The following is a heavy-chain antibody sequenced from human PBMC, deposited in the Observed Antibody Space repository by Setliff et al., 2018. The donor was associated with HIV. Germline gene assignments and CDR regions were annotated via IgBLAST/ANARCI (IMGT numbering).Heavy chain of an antibody. CDR1: GGTVTSYA. Sequence: SVKVSCKASGGTVTSYAINWVRQAPGQGLECMGGIIPIFGTANYAQKFQGRVTITAVESTSAAYMELSSLRSEATAVYYCARAYYYSVWGIHRYRFYYFDYWGQGSLVTVSS. CDR2: IIPIFGTA. V-gene: IGHV1-69*13. D-gene: IGHD3-16*02. J-gene: IGHJ4*02. CDR3: ARAYYYSVWGIHRYRFYYFDY.